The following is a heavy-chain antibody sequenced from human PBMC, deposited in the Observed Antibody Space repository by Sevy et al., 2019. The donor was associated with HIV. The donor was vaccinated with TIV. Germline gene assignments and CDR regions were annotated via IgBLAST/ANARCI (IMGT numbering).Heavy chain of an antibody. V-gene: IGHV2-5*02. D-gene: IGHD3-22*01. CDR2: IYWDDDE. CDR1: GLSLSTSGVG. J-gene: IGHJ4*02. Sequence: SGPTLVKPTQTLTLTCTFSGLSLSTSGVGVGWIRQPPGKALECLALIYWDDDERYSPSLRSRLTITKDTSKNQVVLTMTNMDPVDTATYYCARALHYYDSSGYYRAFDYWGQGTLVTVSS. CDR3: ARALHYYDSSGYYRAFDY.